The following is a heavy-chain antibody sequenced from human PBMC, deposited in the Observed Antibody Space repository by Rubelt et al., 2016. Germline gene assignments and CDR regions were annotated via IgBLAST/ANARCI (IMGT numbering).Heavy chain of an antibody. CDR3: ARDPYYYGSGVVDGMDV. Sequence: GLVKPSETLSLTCTVSGGSISSSSYYWGWIRQPPGKGLEWIGSIYYSGSTYYNPSLKSRVTISVDTSKNQFSLKLSSVTAADTAVYYCARDPYYYGSGVVDGMDVWGQGTTVTVSS. V-gene: IGHV4-39*07. J-gene: IGHJ6*02. CDR2: IYYSGST. D-gene: IGHD3-10*01. CDR1: GGSISSSSYY.